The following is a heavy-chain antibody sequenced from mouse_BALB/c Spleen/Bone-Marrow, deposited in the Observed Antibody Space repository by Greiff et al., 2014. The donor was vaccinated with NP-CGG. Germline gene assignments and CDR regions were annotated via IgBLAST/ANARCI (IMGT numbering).Heavy chain of an antibody. CDR3: ARDGSSYEGTYFDY. CDR2: INSNGGST. V-gene: IGHV5-6-3*01. J-gene: IGHJ2*01. CDR1: GFTFSSYG. Sequence: VQLKQSGGGLVQPGGSLKLSCAASGFTFSSYGMSWVRQTPDKRLELVATINSNGGSTYYPDSVKGRFTISRDNAKNTLYLQMSSLKSEDTAMYYCARDGSSYEGTYFDYWGQGTTLTVSS. D-gene: IGHD1-1*01.